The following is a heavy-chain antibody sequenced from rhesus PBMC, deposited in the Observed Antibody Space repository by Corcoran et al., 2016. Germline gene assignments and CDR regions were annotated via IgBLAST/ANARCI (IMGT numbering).Heavy chain of an antibody. CDR2: NSGRDTNT. CDR3: ARDLKT. CDR1: GGSISNSYW. J-gene: IGHJ4*01. V-gene: IGHV4S10*01. Sequence: QVQLQESGPGVVKPSETLSLTCAVSGGSISNSYWWTWIRQPPGKGLEWIGYNSGRDTNTNYNPSLKSRVTISKDTSNTQFSLKLNSVTAADTAVYYCARDLKTWGQGVLVTVSS.